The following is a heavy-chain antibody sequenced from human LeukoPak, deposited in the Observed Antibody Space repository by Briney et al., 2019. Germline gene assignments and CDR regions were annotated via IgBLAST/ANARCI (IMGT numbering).Heavy chain of an antibody. CDR1: GGTLNTYA. D-gene: IGHD3-22*01. J-gene: IGHJ4*02. CDR3: ARNDYYDSSGYYRY. V-gene: IGHV1-69*13. CDR2: IIPIFGTA. Sequence: SVKVSCKASGGTLNTYAVSWVRQAPGQGLEWMGEIIPIFGTANYAQKFQGRVTITADESTSTAYMELSSLRAEDTAVYYCARNDYYDSSGYYRYWGQGALVTVSS.